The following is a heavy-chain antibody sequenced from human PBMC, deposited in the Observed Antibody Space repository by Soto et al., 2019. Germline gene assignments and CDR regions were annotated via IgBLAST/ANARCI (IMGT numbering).Heavy chain of an antibody. V-gene: IGHV1-2*02. CDR2: INPNNGRT. CDR1: GYTFTDSF. Sequence: QVQVVHSGAELKTPGTSVEVSCKASGYTFTDSFIHWVRQAPGQGLEWMGWINPNNGRTTLAPNCQGRVTLSRDTSINTAYMHLSRLRSDDTAVYYCAREDADRGSFDFWGQGTLVTVSS. CDR3: AREDADRGSFDF. J-gene: IGHJ4*02.